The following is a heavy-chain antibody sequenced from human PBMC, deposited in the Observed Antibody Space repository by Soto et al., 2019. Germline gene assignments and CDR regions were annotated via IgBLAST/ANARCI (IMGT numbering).Heavy chain of an antibody. D-gene: IGHD5-12*01. V-gene: IGHV3-30*18. J-gene: IGHJ4*02. CDR2: ISYDGSNK. Sequence: PGGSLRLSWAAAGCTFSSYGRHWVRKAPGKGREWVAVISYDGSNKYYADSVKGRFTISRDNSKNTLYLQMNSLRAEDTAVYYCAKDHLPSGYGYFDYWGQGTLVTVSS. CDR1: GCTFSSYG. CDR3: AKDHLPSGYGYFDY.